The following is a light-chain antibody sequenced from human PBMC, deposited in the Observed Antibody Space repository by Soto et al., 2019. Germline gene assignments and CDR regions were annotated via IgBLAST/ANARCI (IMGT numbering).Light chain of an antibody. Sequence: IGLTDSPGTLSLSPGEIATLSYRASQNISSRYLASYQQKPGQAPSLLIYGASSRATGIPDRFSGSGSGTDFTLNYSRLEPEDFAVYHCQQYGSSPPLTFGGATKVDIK. CDR3: QQYGSSPPLT. CDR2: GAS. V-gene: IGKV3-20*01. CDR1: QNISSRY. J-gene: IGKJ4*01.